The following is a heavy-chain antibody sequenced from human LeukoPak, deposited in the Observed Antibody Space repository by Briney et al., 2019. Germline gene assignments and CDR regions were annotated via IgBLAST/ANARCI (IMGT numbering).Heavy chain of an antibody. J-gene: IGHJ4*02. CDR2: IRNDGRNK. CDR1: GFTFSSYG. CDR3: AGEIAAAGPRGV. Sequence: GGSLRLSCGAPGFTFSSYGMHWVRQAPGKGLEWVAFIRNDGRNKYYADSVKGRFTISRDNSKNTLYLQMNSLRAEDTAVYYCAGEIAAAGPRGVWGQGTLVTVSS. D-gene: IGHD6-13*01. V-gene: IGHV3-30*02.